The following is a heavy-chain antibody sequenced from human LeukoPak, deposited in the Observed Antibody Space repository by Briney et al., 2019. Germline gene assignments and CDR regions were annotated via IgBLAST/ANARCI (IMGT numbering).Heavy chain of an antibody. J-gene: IGHJ6*02. CDR3: ARATSPGYDFWSGYLSRYGMDV. CDR2: ISWNSGSI. CDR1: GFTFDDYA. Sequence: GRSLRLSCAASGFTFDDYAMHWVRQAPGKGLEWVSGISWNSGSIGHADSVKGRFTISRDNAKNSLYLQMNSLRAEDTAVYYCARATSPGYDFWSGYLSRYGMDVWGQGTTVTVSS. V-gene: IGHV3-9*01. D-gene: IGHD3-3*01.